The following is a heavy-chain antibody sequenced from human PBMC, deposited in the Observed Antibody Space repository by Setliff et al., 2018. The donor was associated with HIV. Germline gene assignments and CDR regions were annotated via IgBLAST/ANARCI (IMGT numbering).Heavy chain of an antibody. CDR3: ARGGVYYYDSSGWSMDY. CDR1: GYTFTDYY. V-gene: IGHV1-69-2*01. Sequence: ASVKVSCKASGYTFTDYYMHWVQQAPGQGLEWMGRVDPEDGETIYAQKFQGRVTITADESTSTAYMELSSLRSEDTAVSYCARGGVYYYDSSGWSMDYWGQGTLVTVSS. D-gene: IGHD3-22*01. CDR2: VDPEDGET. J-gene: IGHJ4*02.